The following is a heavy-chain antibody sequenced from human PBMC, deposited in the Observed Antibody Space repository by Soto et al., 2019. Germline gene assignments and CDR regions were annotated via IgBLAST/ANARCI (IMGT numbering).Heavy chain of an antibody. CDR2: ISGSGGST. CDR3: AKDMVWFGELLTYYYMDV. CDR1: GFTFSSYA. J-gene: IGHJ6*03. Sequence: GGSLRLSCVASGFTFSSYAMSWVRQAPGKGLEWVSAISGSGGSTYYADSVKGRFTISRDNSKNTLYLQMNSLRAEDTAVYYCAKDMVWFGELLTYYYMDVWGKGTTVTVSS. D-gene: IGHD3-10*01. V-gene: IGHV3-23*01.